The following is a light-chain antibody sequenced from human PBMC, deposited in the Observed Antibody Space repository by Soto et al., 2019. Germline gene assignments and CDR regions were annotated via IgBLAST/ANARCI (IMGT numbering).Light chain of an antibody. CDR3: KQYNNWPLST. J-gene: IGKJ5*01. Sequence: SLAPLSVTTREGATLSSRASQSVSSTLAWYQQKPGQAPRLLIYDASTRATGIPATFSGSGSGTEFTLTVCSLQSEDYAVYCCKQYNNWPLSTFGEGTRVEIK. V-gene: IGKV3-15*01. CDR1: QSVSST. CDR2: DAS.